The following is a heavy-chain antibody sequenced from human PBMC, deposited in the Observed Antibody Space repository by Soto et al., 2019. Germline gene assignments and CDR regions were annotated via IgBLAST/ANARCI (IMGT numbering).Heavy chain of an antibody. CDR2: ISAYNGNT. J-gene: IGHJ6*03. V-gene: IGHV1-18*01. CDR1: GYTFTSYG. CDR3: ARDGQGKYREKGGVGRSSLEWLSNTHYYYYYYMDV. Sequence: GASVKVSCKASGYTFTSYGISWVRQAPGQGLEWMGWISAYNGNTNYAQKLQGRVTMTTDTSTSTAYMELRSLRSDDTAVYYCARDGQGKYREKGGVGRSSLEWLSNTHYYYYYYMDVWG. D-gene: IGHD3-3*01.